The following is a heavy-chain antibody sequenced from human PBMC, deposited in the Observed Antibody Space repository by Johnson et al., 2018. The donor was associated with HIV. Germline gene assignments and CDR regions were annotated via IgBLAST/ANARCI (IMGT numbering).Heavy chain of an antibody. CDR2: INWRGASA. J-gene: IGHJ3*02. Sequence: VQLVESGGGVVRPGESLGLSCAASEFTFGDYDMAWVRVAPGKGLEWVSGINWRGASAGYADSVKGRFTISRDNGKNSLYLEMNSLRAEDTAVYYCAREGRTGPDTFDIWGQGTMLTVSS. V-gene: IGHV3-20*04. CDR3: AREGRTGPDTFDI. CDR1: EFTFGDYD.